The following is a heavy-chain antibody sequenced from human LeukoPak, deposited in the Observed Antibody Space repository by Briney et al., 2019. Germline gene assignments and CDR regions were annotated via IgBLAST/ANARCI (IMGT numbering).Heavy chain of an antibody. J-gene: IGHJ6*02. CDR1: GYTFTSYG. Sequence: ASVKVSCKASGYTFTSYGISWVRQAPGQGLEWMGWISAYNGNTNYAQKLQGRVTMTTDTSTSTAYMELRSLRSDDTAVYYCALSYSGYEGYYYYYYGMDVWGQGTTVTDSS. V-gene: IGHV1-18*01. D-gene: IGHD5-12*01. CDR2: ISAYNGNT. CDR3: ALSYSGYEGYYYYYYGMDV.